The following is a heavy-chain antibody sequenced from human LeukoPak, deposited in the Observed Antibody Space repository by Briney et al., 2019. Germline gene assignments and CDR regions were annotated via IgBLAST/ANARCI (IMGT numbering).Heavy chain of an antibody. D-gene: IGHD3-10*01. V-gene: IGHV3-30*02. J-gene: IGHJ4*02. Sequence: PGGSLRLSCAASGFTFSSYGMHWVRQAPGKGLEWVAFIRYDGSSKYYADSVKGRFTISRDNSKNTLYLQMNSLRAEDTAVYYCAKEKYYYGSGSPINFDYWGQGTLVTVSS. CDR1: GFTFSSYG. CDR3: AKEKYYYGSGSPINFDY. CDR2: IRYDGSSK.